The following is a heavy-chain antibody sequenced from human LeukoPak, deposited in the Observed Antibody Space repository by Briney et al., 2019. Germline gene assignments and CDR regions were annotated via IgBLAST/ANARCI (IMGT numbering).Heavy chain of an antibody. CDR2: IYPGDSDT. J-gene: IGHJ5*02. CDR1: GYSFTSYW. D-gene: IGHD2-2*01. Sequence: GESLKISCKGSGYSFTSYWIGWVRQMPGKGLEWMGIIYPGDSDTRYSPSIQGQVTISADKSISTAYLQWSSLKASDTAMYYCARQGGCSSTSCYSNWFDPWGQGTLVTVSS. CDR3: ARQGGCSSTSCYSNWFDP. V-gene: IGHV5-51*01.